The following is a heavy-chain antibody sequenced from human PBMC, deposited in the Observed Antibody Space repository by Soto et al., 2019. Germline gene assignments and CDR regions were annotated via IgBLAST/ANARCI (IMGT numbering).Heavy chain of an antibody. Sequence: SETLSLTCTVSGGSVSSGSYYWSWIRQPPGKGLEWIGYIYYSGSTNYNPSLKSRVTISVDTSKNQFSLKLSSVTAADTAVYYCAREPRPIAATTTGGYWGQGTLVTVSS. V-gene: IGHV4-61*01. D-gene: IGHD6-13*01. CDR1: GGSVSSGSYY. CDR3: AREPRPIAATTTGGY. J-gene: IGHJ4*02. CDR2: IYYSGST.